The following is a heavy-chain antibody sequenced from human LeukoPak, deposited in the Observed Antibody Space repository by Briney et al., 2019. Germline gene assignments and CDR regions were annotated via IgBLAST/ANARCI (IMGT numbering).Heavy chain of an antibody. V-gene: IGHV4-34*01. CDR3: ARGASYGSGSYYNVRWFDP. D-gene: IGHD3-10*01. J-gene: IGHJ5*02. Sequence: PSETLSLTCTVSSGSITSYYWSWIRQPPGKGLEWIGEINHSGSTNYNPSLKSRVTISVDTSKNQFSLKLSSVTAADTAVYYCARGASYGSGSYYNVRWFDPWGQGTLVTVSS. CDR2: INHSGST. CDR1: SGSITSYY.